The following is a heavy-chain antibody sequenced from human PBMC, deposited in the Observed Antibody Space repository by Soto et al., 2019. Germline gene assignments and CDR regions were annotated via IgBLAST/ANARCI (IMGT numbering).Heavy chain of an antibody. D-gene: IGHD3-22*01. V-gene: IGHV3-30-3*01. J-gene: IGHJ4*02. CDR3: VRDATYYYDTNEY. Sequence: QVQLVESGGSVVQPGRSLRLSCAASGFTFSNYAVHWVRQAPGKGLEWVALISSDGSNKFYADSMKGRFTISRDNSKNTLYLQVNSLRSEDTAVYYCVRDATYYYDTNEYWGQGTLVTVSS. CDR1: GFTFSNYA. CDR2: ISSDGSNK.